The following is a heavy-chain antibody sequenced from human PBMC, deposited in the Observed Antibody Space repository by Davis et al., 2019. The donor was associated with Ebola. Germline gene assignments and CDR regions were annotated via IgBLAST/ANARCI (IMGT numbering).Heavy chain of an antibody. CDR1: GFTFTSSA. CDR3: ADWGWDSSGIVGATSRPLDY. V-gene: IGHV1-58*01. Sequence: SVKVSCKASGFTFTSSAVQWVRQARGQRLEWIGWIVVGSGNTNYAQKFQERVTITRDMSTSTAYMELSSLRSEDTAVYYCADWGWDSSGIVGATSRPLDYWGQGTLVTVSS. D-gene: IGHD1-26*01. CDR2: IVVGSGNT. J-gene: IGHJ4*02.